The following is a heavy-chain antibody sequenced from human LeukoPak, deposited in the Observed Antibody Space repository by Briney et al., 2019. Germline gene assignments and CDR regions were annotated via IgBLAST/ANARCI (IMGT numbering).Heavy chain of an antibody. Sequence: GRSLRLSCAASGFTFSSYGMHWVRQAPGKGLEWVAVISYDGSNKYYADSVKGRFTISRDNSKNTLYVQMNSLRAEDTAVYYCARDPAKFWSGHDYWGQGTLVTVSS. CDR2: ISYDGSNK. V-gene: IGHV3-30*03. D-gene: IGHD3-3*01. CDR3: ARDPAKFWSGHDY. J-gene: IGHJ4*02. CDR1: GFTFSSYG.